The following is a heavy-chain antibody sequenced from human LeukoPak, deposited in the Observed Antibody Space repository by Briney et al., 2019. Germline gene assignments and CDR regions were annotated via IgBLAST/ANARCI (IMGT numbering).Heavy chain of an antibody. Sequence: GASVKVSCKASGYTFTSYDINWVRQATGQGLEWMGWMNPNSGNTGYAQKFQGRVTMTRNTSISTAYMELSSLRSEDTAVYYCARVIVGVVAAHPFDGMDVWGQGTTVTVSS. J-gene: IGHJ6*02. D-gene: IGHD2-15*01. CDR2: MNPNSGNT. CDR3: ARVIVGVVAAHPFDGMDV. V-gene: IGHV1-8*01. CDR1: GYTFTSYD.